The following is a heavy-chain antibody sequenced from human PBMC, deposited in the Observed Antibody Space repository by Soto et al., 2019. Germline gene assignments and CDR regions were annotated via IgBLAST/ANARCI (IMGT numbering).Heavy chain of an antibody. CDR1: GGSISSGGYY. CDR3: ARATDDYRNWFDP. J-gene: IGHJ5*02. D-gene: IGHD4-4*01. CDR2: IYYSGST. Sequence: SETLSLTCTVSGGSISSGGYYWSWIRQHPGKGLEWIGYIYYSGSTYYNPSLKSRVTISVDTSKNQFSLKLSSVTAADTAVYYCARATDDYRNWFDPWGQGTLVTVSS. V-gene: IGHV4-31*03.